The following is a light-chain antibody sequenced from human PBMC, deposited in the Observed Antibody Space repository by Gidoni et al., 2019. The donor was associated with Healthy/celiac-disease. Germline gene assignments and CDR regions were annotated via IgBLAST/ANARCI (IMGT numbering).Light chain of an antibody. V-gene: IGLV2-14*01. CDR3: SSYTSSSTLV. CDR1: SSDVGGYNY. J-gene: IGLJ1*01. Sequence: QSALTQPASVSGSPGQSITIPCTGTSSDVGGYNYVSWYQQPPGKAPKLMIYEVSNRPSGVPDRFSGSKSGNTASLTISGLQAEDEADYYCSSYTSSSTLVFGTGTKVTVL. CDR2: EVS.